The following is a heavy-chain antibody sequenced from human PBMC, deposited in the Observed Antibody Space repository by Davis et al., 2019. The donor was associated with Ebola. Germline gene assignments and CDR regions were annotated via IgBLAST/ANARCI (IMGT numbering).Heavy chain of an antibody. J-gene: IGHJ6*02. D-gene: IGHD3-10*01. CDR3: ARFEVRGVIRFYYYGMDV. CDR2: IYSGGST. CDR1: GFTVSSNY. V-gene: IGHV3-53*01. Sequence: GESLKISCAASGFTVSSNYMSWVRQAPGKGLEWVSVIYSGGSTYYADSVKGRFTISRDNSKNTLYLQMNSLRAEDTAVYYCARFEVRGVIRFYYYGMDVWGQGSTVTVSS.